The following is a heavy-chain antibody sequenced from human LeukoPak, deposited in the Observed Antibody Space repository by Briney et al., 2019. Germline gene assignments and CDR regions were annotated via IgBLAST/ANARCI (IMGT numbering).Heavy chain of an antibody. CDR3: ARGQTAAGEIWYFDY. V-gene: IGHV4-59*01. D-gene: IGHD6-13*01. CDR1: GGSISGYF. Sequence: AETLSLTCTVSGGSISGYFWSWIRQPPGKGLEWLGHVYFSGSTKYNPSLESRVAILIDTSKKQSSLKLSSVTAADTAVYYCARGQTAAGEIWYFDYWGQGSLLTVAS. J-gene: IGHJ4*02. CDR2: VYFSGST.